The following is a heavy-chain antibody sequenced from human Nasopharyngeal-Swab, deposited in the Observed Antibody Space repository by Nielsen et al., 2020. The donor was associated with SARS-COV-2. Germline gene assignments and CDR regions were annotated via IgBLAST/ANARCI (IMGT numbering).Heavy chain of an antibody. Sequence: SCAISGDSVSSNSAAWNWIRQSPSRGLEWLGRTYYRSKWYNDYAVSVKSRITINPDTSKNQFSLQLNSVTPEDTAVYYCARDSRNSSSWYFHYYGMDVWGQGTTVTVSS. CDR3: ARDSRNSSSWYFHYYGMDV. CDR1: GDSVSSNSAA. CDR2: TYYRSKWYN. V-gene: IGHV6-1*01. D-gene: IGHD6-13*01. J-gene: IGHJ6*02.